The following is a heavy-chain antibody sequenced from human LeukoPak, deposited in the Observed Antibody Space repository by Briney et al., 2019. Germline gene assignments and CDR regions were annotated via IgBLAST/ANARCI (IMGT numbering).Heavy chain of an antibody. D-gene: IGHD6-13*01. CDR3: AREGGSCTSNSCSDYFDY. J-gene: IGHJ4*02. V-gene: IGHV3-23*01. Sequence: GGSLRLSCVGSGFTFARHALTWVRQAPGKGLKWVSTISGGGGSTHHADSVKGRFTISRDNSKDTVFLQMNNLRAEDTAIYYCAREGGSCTSNSCSDYFDYWGQGTLVTVSS. CDR1: GFTFARHA. CDR2: ISGGGGST.